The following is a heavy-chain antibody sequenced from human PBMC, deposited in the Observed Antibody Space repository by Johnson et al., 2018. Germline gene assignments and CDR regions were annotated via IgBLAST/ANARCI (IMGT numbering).Heavy chain of an antibody. D-gene: IGHD3-3*01. J-gene: IGHJ6*03. Sequence: QVQLGESGGGVVQPGRSLRLSCAASRFAFSSFGIHWVRQAPGKGLEWVALISHDGRDEYYADSVKGRFTISRDNSKNTMYLQMNSLKTEDTAVYYCTRDLPRGYDPWSGYSSYFYLDVRGKGTTVTVSS. CDR1: RFAFSSFG. CDR2: ISHDGRDE. CDR3: TRDLPRGYDPWSGYSSYFYLDV. V-gene: IGHV3-33*05.